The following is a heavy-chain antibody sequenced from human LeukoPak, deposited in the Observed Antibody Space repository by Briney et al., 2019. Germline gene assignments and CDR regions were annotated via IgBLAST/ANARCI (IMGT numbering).Heavy chain of an antibody. CDR3: ARGIWSDHLVAYFLDS. CDR2: INAGNGDR. D-gene: IGHD5-12*01. J-gene: IGHJ4*02. Sequence: ASVKVSCTASGYTFINYAIHWVRQAPGQGLEWMGWINAGNGDRKYSQKLQDRVTINRDTSASTVYMELSSLRSEGTAVYYCARGIWSDHLVAYFLDSWGQGTLVTVSS. V-gene: IGHV1-3*01. CDR1: GYTFINYA.